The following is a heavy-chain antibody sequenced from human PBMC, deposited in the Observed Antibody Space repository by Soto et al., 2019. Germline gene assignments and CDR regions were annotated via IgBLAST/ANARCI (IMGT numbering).Heavy chain of an antibody. CDR1: GFMFGSYW. V-gene: IGHV3-7*03. J-gene: IGHJ4*02. CDR2: IKRDGSEK. CDR3: ARVRATDYEIDY. D-gene: IGHD4-17*01. Sequence: GGSLRLSCTASGFMFGSYWMTWVRHVPGKGLQWVANIKRDGSEKYYVDFVKGRFTISRDNADNSVFLDMNNLRVDDTATYYCARVRATDYEIDYWGQGALVTVAS.